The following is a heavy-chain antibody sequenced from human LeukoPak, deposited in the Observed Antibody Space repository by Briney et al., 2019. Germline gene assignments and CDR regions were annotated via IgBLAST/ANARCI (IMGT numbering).Heavy chain of an antibody. CDR3: ARDAMVRGVMDG. D-gene: IGHD3-10*01. CDR2: INPNSGGT. J-gene: IGHJ4*02. CDR1: GYTFTRYY. V-gene: IGHV1-2*02. Sequence: GASVKVSCKASGYTFTRYYMHWVRQAPGQGLEWMGWINPNSGGTNYAQKFQGRVTMTRDTSISTAYMELSRLRSDDTAVYYCARDAMVRGVMDGWGQGTLVTVSS.